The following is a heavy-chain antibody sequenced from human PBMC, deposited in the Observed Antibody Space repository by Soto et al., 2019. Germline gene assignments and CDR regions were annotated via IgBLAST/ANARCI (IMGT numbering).Heavy chain of an antibody. J-gene: IGHJ6*02. Sequence: SVKVSCKASGGTFSSYAISWVRQAPGQGLEWMGGIIPIFGTANYAQKFQGRVTITADESTSTAYMELSSLRSEDTAVYYCARDPSYDILTGYYYGMDVWGQGTTVTVSS. CDR2: IIPIFGTA. V-gene: IGHV1-69*13. D-gene: IGHD3-9*01. CDR1: GGTFSSYA. CDR3: ARDPSYDILTGYYYGMDV.